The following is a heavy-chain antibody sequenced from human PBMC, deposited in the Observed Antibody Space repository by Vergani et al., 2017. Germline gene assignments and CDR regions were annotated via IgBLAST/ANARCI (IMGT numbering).Heavy chain of an antibody. D-gene: IGHD3-9*01. CDR3: AREAYDILTGYHHDY. V-gene: IGHV4-59*12. CDR1: GGSISSYY. J-gene: IGHJ4*02. Sequence: QVQLQESGPGLVKPSETLSLTCTVSGGSISSYYWSWIRQPPGKGLEWIGYIYYSGSTNYNPSLKSRVTMSVDTSKNQFSLKLSSVTAADTAVYYCAREAYDILTGYHHDYWGQGTLVTVSS. CDR2: IYYSGST.